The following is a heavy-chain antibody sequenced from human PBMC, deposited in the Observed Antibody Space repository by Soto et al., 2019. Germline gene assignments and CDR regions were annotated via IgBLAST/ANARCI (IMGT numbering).Heavy chain of an antibody. CDR3: AKGSHYDILTAYHAFDY. CDR1: GFTFNSYA. CDR2: ISGGGGGT. J-gene: IGHJ4*01. D-gene: IGHD3-9*01. V-gene: IGHV3-23*01. Sequence: GSLRLSCAASGFTFNSYAMNWVRQAPGKGLEWVSSISGGGGGTYYADSVKGRLTISRDNSKNTLYLQMNSLRAEDTALYYCAKGSHYDILTAYHAFDYWGPGTLVTDSS.